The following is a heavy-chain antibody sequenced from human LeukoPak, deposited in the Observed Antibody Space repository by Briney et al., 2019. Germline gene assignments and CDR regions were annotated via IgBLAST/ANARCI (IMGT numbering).Heavy chain of an antibody. V-gene: IGHV3-53*01. J-gene: IGHJ6*02. CDR2: IYSGGST. D-gene: IGHD3-3*02. CDR3: ANSITLDYYYGMDV. CDR1: GFTVSSNY. Sequence: GGSLRLSCAASGFTVSSNYMSWVRQAPGKGLEWVSVIYSGGSTYYADSVKGRFTISRDNSKNTLYLQMNSLRAEDTAVYYCANSITLDYYYGMDVWGQGTTVTVSS.